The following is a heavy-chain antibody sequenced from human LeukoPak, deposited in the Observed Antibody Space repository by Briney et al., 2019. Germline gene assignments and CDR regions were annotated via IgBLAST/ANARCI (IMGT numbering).Heavy chain of an antibody. CDR3: ARREGDTSMVRSFDY. CDR2: INHSGST. CDR1: GGSFSGYY. J-gene: IGHJ4*02. V-gene: IGHV4-34*01. D-gene: IGHD5-18*01. Sequence: SETLSLTCAVYGGSFSGYYWSWIRQPPGKGLEWIGEINHSGSTNYNPSLKSRVTITVDTSKNQFSLNLSSETAADTAVYYCARREGDTSMVRSFDYWGQGTLVTVSS.